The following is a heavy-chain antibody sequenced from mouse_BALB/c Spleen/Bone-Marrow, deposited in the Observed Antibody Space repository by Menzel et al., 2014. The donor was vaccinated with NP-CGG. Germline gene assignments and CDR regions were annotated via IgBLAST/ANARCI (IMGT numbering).Heavy chain of an antibody. CDR1: GFIFSNYW. Sequence: EVMLVESGGGLVQPGGSMKLSCIASGFIFSNYWMNWVRQSPERGLEWIAEIRLKSNNYATHYVESVKGRFTISRDDSKSSVYLQMNNLRTEDTGVYYCTRPFAYWGQGTLVTVSA. CDR3: TRPFAY. CDR2: IRLKSNNYAT. J-gene: IGHJ3*01. V-gene: IGHV6-6*02.